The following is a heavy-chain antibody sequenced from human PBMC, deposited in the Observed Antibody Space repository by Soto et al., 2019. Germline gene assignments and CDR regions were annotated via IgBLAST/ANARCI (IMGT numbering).Heavy chain of an antibody. D-gene: IGHD2-15*01. J-gene: IGHJ4*02. V-gene: IGHV3-64*01. Sequence: GGSLRLSCAASGFTFINFAVHWVLQAPGKGLEYVSAISSNGGSTYYANSVKARFTISRDDSKNTLYLQMGSLRAEDMAVYYCAKSCSGGNCHVDYWGQGTLVTVSS. CDR1: GFTFINFA. CDR2: ISSNGGST. CDR3: AKSCSGGNCHVDY.